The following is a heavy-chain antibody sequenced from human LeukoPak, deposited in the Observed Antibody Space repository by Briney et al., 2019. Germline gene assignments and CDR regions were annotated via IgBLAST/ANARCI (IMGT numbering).Heavy chain of an antibody. CDR1: GGPITSHY. Sequence: SETLSLTCTDSGGPITSHYWSWIRQPPGKGLEWIGYVSFSGTTKYSPSLNNRVTISRDTSQNQFFLRLNSVTAADTAVYFCARSRVSGSYLDYHSGMDVWGQGTTVIVSS. CDR2: VSFSGTT. V-gene: IGHV4-59*11. J-gene: IGHJ6*02. D-gene: IGHD1-26*01. CDR3: ARSRVSGSYLDYHSGMDV.